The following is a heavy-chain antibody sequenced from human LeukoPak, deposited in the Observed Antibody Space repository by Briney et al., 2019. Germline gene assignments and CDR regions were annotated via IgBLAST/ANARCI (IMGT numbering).Heavy chain of an antibody. D-gene: IGHD3-22*01. Sequence: PGGSLRLSCAASGFTFSSYSMNWVRQAPGKGLEWVSYISSSSSTIYYADSVKGRFTISRDNAKNSLYLQMSSLRAEDTAVYYCAREPGVDYYDSSGYYWIGYWGQGTLVTVSS. CDR2: ISSSSSTI. J-gene: IGHJ4*02. CDR3: AREPGVDYYDSSGYYWIGY. V-gene: IGHV3-48*01. CDR1: GFTFSSYS.